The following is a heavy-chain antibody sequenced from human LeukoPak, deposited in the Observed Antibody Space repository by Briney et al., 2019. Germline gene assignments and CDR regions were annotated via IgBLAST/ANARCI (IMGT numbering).Heavy chain of an antibody. Sequence: GGSLRLSCAASGFTFSNYGVHWVRQAPGKGLEWVAVISYDGGNKYFADSVRGRFTISRDNPKNTLYLQMNSLRPEDTAVYYCARGSIVGARGLGDYWGQGTLVTVSS. V-gene: IGHV3-30*03. D-gene: IGHD1-26*01. CDR3: ARGSIVGARGLGDY. CDR1: GFTFSNYG. CDR2: ISYDGGNK. J-gene: IGHJ4*02.